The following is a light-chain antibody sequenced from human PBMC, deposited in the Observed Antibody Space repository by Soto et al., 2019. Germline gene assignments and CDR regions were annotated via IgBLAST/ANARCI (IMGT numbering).Light chain of an antibody. CDR3: AAWDDSLNGVV. CDR1: SSNIGSTT. Sequence: QSVLTQPPSASGTPGQRVTIACSGSSSNIGSTTVKWYQQLPGTAPKLLIYNNNXRPSGVPDRFSGSKSGTSASLAISGLXXXXXXXXYCAAWDDSLNGVVFGGGTKLTVL. J-gene: IGLJ3*02. CDR2: NNN. V-gene: IGLV1-44*01.